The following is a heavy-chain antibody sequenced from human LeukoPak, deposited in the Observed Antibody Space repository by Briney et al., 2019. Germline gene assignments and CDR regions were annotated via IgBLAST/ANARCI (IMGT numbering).Heavy chain of an antibody. CDR3: AREAWIQLRAGPFDY. J-gene: IGHJ4*02. CDR1: GFTFNYYW. V-gene: IGHV3-74*01. Sequence: GGSLRLSCATSGFTFNYYWIHWVRQAPGKGLEWVSRVNIDGTTTTYADSVKGRFTISRDDAKKTVYLQMNSLRAEDTVVYFCAREAWIQLRAGPFDYWGQGTLVTVS. CDR2: VNIDGTTT. D-gene: IGHD5-18*01.